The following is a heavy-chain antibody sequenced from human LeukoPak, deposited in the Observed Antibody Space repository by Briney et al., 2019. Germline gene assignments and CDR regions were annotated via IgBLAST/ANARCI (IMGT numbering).Heavy chain of an antibody. J-gene: IGHJ4*02. CDR1: GFTFSSYE. CDR2: ISSSGSTI. Sequence: GGSLRLSCAASGFTFSSYEMNWVRQAPGKGLEWVSYISSSGSTIYYADSVKGRFTISRDNAKNSLYLQMNSLRAEDTAVYYCARDRPENYGDYRPFGYWGQGTLVTVSS. CDR3: ARDRPENYGDYRPFGY. V-gene: IGHV3-48*03. D-gene: IGHD4-17*01.